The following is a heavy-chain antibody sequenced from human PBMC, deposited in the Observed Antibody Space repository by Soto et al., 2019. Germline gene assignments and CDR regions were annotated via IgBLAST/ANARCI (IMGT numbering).Heavy chain of an antibody. CDR3: ARGQRGLLRFLEWLPLYYYYYMDV. V-gene: IGHV1-8*01. D-gene: IGHD3-3*01. J-gene: IGHJ6*03. CDR2: MNPNSGNT. CDR1: GYTFTSYD. Sequence: ASVKVSCKASGYTFTSYDINWVRQATGQGLEWMGWMNPNSGNTGYAQKFQGRVTMTRNNSISTAYMELSSLRSEDTAVYYCARGQRGLLRFLEWLPLYYYYYMDVWGKGTTVTVSS.